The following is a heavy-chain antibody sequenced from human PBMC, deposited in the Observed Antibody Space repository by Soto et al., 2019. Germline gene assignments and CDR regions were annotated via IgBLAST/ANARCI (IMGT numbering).Heavy chain of an antibody. D-gene: IGHD3-22*01. CDR2: VSTNNADT. V-gene: IGHV1-18*01. CDR3: ARELNTDSSAYYSFAH. CDR1: GYHFTAYG. Sequence: QVQLVQSGPEVKMPGASVKVSCKTSGYHFTAYGLAWLRQAPGQRPEWMGWVSTNNADTNYAEKFQGRVTMTTDKSTTTTYMERRSLRSDDTAVYYCARELNTDSSAYYSFAHWGQGTLVTVSS. J-gene: IGHJ4*02.